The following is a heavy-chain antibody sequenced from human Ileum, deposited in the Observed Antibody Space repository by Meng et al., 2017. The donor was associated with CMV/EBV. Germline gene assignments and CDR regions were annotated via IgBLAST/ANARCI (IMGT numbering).Heavy chain of an antibody. CDR3: ARKVPVNGMDV. CDR2: IGSGGDT. Sequence: GGSLRLSCAASGFTFSRYDMQWVRQATGKGPEGVSAIGSGGDTYYLDSVKGRFTISRENAKNSVYLQMNRLRAGDTAVYYCARKVPVNGMDVWGQGTTVTVSS. J-gene: IGHJ6*02. CDR1: GFTFSRYD. V-gene: IGHV3-13*01. D-gene: IGHD3-10*01.